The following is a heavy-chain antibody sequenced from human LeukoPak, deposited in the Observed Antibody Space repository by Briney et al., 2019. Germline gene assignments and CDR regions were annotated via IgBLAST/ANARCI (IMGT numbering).Heavy chain of an antibody. D-gene: IGHD6-19*01. CDR1: GFSLSAYW. CDR2: INRDGSQK. V-gene: IGHV3-7*01. J-gene: IGHJ4*02. CDR3: AREGYSSGWYWGH. Sequence: GGSLRLSCAASGFSLSAYWMTWVRQAPGKGLEWVANINRDGSQKNHVDSVKGRFTISRDNAKNSLYLQMNSLRAEDTAVYYCAREGYSSGWYWGHWGQGTLVTVSS.